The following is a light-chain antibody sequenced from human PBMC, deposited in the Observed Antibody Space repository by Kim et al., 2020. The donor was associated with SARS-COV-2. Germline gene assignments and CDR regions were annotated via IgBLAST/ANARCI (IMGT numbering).Light chain of an antibody. CDR1: QDISSW. Sequence: SVGDLVTISCRARQDISSWLGWYQQKPGKAPKVLIYEASNLQSGVPSRFSGSGSGTDFTLTINSLQPEDFATYYCQQTHSFPLTFGVGTKVDIK. CDR2: EAS. V-gene: IGKV1D-12*01. CDR3: QQTHSFPLT. J-gene: IGKJ4*02.